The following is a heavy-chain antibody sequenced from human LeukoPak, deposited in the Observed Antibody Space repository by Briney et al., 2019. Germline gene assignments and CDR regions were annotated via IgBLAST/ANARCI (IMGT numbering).Heavy chain of an antibody. CDR2: IGAEGTIA. CDR3: ARELGGTKTGGFDI. CDR1: GFTFSYHD. J-gene: IGHJ3*02. V-gene: IGHV3-64*01. Sequence: PGGSLRLSCAASGFTFSYHDMHWVRQAPRKGLEFVSSIGAEGTIAFYANSVKGTFTISRDNSKSTMHLQMGGLRPEESAVYYCARELGGTKTGGFDIWGQGTVVTVSS. D-gene: IGHD1-14*01.